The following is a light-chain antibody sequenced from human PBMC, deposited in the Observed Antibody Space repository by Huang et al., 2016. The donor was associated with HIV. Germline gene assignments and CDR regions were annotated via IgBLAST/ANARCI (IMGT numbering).Light chain of an antibody. Sequence: DIQMTQSPSSLSASVGDRVTITCRANPSINPYLYWFQQKPGKAPKVLISAASTLQSGVPSRFSGGGSGTHFTLTITSLQPEDFATYYCQQTYTGVTFGQGTKVEIK. CDR1: PSINPY. J-gene: IGKJ1*01. V-gene: IGKV1-39*01. CDR3: QQTYTGVT. CDR2: AAS.